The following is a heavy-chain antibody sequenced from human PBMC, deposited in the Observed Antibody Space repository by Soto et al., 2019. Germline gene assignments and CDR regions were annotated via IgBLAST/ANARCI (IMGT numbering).Heavy chain of an antibody. V-gene: IGHV4-4*02. CDR3: ATRDTGRVY. CDR2: SHQSGNT. D-gene: IGHD5-18*01. CDR1: GVSIGSHDW. J-gene: IGHJ4*02. Sequence: QVQLQESGPGLVKPSGTLSLTCAVSGVSIGSHDWWTWVRQPPGKGLEWIGESHQSGNTNYNSSLESRVTISLEQSKNHFSLQLSSVTVADTAVYYCATRDTGRVYWGQGTLVTVSS.